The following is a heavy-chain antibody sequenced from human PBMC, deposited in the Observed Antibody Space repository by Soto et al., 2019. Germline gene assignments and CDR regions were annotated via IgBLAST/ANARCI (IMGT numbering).Heavy chain of an antibody. CDR2: ISSSSSYI. CDR3: ARMVRHNYYGMDV. Sequence: LRLSCAASGFTFSSYSMNWVRQAPGKGLEWVSSISSSSSYIYYADSVKGRFTISRDNAKNSLYLQMNSLRAEDTAVYYCARMVRHNYYGMDVWGQGTTVTVSS. V-gene: IGHV3-21*01. D-gene: IGHD2-8*01. J-gene: IGHJ6*02. CDR1: GFTFSSYS.